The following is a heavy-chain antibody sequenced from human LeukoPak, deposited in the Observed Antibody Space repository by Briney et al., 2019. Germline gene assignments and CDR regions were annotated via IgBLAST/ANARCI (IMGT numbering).Heavy chain of an antibody. V-gene: IGHV4-59*01. D-gene: IGHD5-18*01. CDR1: GCSISTYY. Sequence: TSETLSLTCTVCGCSISTYYWSWLRQPPGKGLEWIGYIHYSGGTKYNPSLKSRVTISVDTSKNQFSLKLTSVTAADTAVYYCARDLYGYGGFFDYWGQGTLVTVSS. CDR2: IHYSGGT. CDR3: ARDLYGYGGFFDY. J-gene: IGHJ4*02.